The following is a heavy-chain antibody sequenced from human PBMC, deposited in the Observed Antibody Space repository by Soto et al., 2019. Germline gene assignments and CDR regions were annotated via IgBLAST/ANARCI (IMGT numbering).Heavy chain of an antibody. V-gene: IGHV4-31*11. J-gene: IGHJ4*02. CDR1: GGSISSGGYY. CDR2: IYYSGST. CDR3: ARGHILTGPPDY. D-gene: IGHD3-9*01. Sequence: LSLTCAVYGGSISSGGYYWSWIRQHPGKGLEWIGYIYYSGSTYYNPSLKSRVTISVDTSKNQFSLKLSSVTAADTAVYYCARGHILTGPPDYWGQGTLVTVSS.